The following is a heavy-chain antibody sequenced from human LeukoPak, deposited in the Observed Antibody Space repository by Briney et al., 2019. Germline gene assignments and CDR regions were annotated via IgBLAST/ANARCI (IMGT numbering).Heavy chain of an antibody. V-gene: IGHV4-4*07. Sequence: SETLSLTCTVSGGSISCYYWSWIRQPAGKGLEWIGRIYTSGSTNYNPSLKSRVTMSVDTSKNQFSLKLSSVTAADTAVYYCARDADTYSSSDYYYYYYMDVWGKGTTVTVSS. CDR2: IYTSGST. CDR1: GGSISCYY. CDR3: ARDADTYSSSDYYYYYYMDV. J-gene: IGHJ6*03. D-gene: IGHD6-6*01.